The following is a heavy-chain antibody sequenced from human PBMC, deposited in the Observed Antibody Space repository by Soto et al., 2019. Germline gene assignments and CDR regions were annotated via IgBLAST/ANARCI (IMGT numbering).Heavy chain of an antibody. CDR2: IYWDDDK. CDR3: AHGRISPVWCDP. V-gene: IGHV2-5*02. Sequence: QITLKESGPTLVKPTQTLTLTCTFSGFSLSTSGVGVGWIRQPPGKALEWLALIYWDDDKPYSPSLKSRLTITKDTSKNQVVLTMTNRDPVDTATYYCAHGRISPVWCDPWGQGTLVTVSS. D-gene: IGHD3-10*01. CDR1: GFSLSTSGVG. J-gene: IGHJ5*02.